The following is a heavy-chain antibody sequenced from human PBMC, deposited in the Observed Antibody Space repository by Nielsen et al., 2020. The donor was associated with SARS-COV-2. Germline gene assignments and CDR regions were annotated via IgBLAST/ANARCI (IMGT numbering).Heavy chain of an antibody. V-gene: IGHV3-49*03. CDR2: IRSNTFGGTT. Sequence: GGSLRLSCTGSGFTFGDFAMSWFRQTPGKGLEWAGFIRSNTFGGTTDYAASVKGRFNTPRDDSNSIAYLQMNSLKSEDIAVYHCARFPYCGSDCPGSWFDPWGQGTLVTVSS. CDR3: ARFPYCGSDCPGSWFDP. CDR1: GFTFGDFA. D-gene: IGHD2-21*02. J-gene: IGHJ5*02.